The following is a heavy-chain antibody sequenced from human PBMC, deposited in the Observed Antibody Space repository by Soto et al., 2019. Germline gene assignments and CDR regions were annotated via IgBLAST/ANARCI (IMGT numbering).Heavy chain of an antibody. CDR1: GGSFSSYR. Sequence: SVEVSCKASGGSFSSYRINWARQAPGQGLEWVGGIVPIYRTADYAQKFQGRVTITADESARTSYMELRSLKSQDTAVYYCVRDSGAKLSSSWGQGTLVTVSS. D-gene: IGHD6-13*01. CDR2: IVPIYRTA. V-gene: IGHV1-69*13. CDR3: VRDSGAKLSSS. J-gene: IGHJ4*02.